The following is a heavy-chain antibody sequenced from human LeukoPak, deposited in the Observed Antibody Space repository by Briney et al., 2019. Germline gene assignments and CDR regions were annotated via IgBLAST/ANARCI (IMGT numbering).Heavy chain of an antibody. CDR2: ISSSSSTI. CDR3: ARDVWSGYYTWGLFDY. J-gene: IGHJ4*02. V-gene: IGHV3-48*01. Sequence: HPGGSLRLSCAASGFTFSSYSMNWVRQAPGKGLEWVSYISSSSSTIYYADCVKGRFTISRDNGKNSLYQQMNSLRAEDTAVYYCARDVWSGYYTWGLFDYWGQGTLVTVSS. CDR1: GFTFSSYS. D-gene: IGHD3-3*01.